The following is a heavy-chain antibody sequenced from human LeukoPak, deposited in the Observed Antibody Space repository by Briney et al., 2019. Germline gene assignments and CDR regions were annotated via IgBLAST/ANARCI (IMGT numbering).Heavy chain of an antibody. CDR2: IYHSGST. J-gene: IGHJ4*02. CDR3: ARGPCSSTSCNFDY. CDR1: GYSISSGYY. D-gene: IGHD2-2*01. V-gene: IGHV4-38-2*02. Sequence: SETLSLTCTVSGYSISSGYYWGWIRQPPGKGLEWIGSIYHSGSTYYNPSLKSRVTISVDTSKNQFSLKLSSVTAADTAVYYCARGPCSSTSCNFDYWGQGTLVTVSS.